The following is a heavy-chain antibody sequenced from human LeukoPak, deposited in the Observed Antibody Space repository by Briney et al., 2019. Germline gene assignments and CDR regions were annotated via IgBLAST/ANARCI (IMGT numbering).Heavy chain of an antibody. CDR3: ARDKGTEGLLPRGDWYFDL. V-gene: IGHV3-21*01. CDR2: ISSSSTYI. J-gene: IGHJ2*01. CDR1: GFTFSSYT. D-gene: IGHD3-3*01. Sequence: GGSLRLSCAASGFTFSSYTMNWVRQAPGQGLEWVSSISSSSTYIYYAGSVKGRFTTSRDNAKNSLFLQMNSLRAEDTAVYYCARDKGTEGLLPRGDWYFDLWGRGTLVTVSS.